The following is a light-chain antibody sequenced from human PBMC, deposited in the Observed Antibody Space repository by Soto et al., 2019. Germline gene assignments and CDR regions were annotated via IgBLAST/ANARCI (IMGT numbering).Light chain of an antibody. CDR3: QQYGSSGK. J-gene: IGKJ1*01. V-gene: IGKV3-20*01. CDR2: GAS. Sequence: EIVLTQSPGTLSLSPGERATLSCRASQSVSSSYLAWYQQKPGQAPRLLIYGASSRATGIPDRFSSSGSGTDFTLTISRLEPEDFAVYYWQQYGSSGKFGQGTKVDIK. CDR1: QSVSSSY.